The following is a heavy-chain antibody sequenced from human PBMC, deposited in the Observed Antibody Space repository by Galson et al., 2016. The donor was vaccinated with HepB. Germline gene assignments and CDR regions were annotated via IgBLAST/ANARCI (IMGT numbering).Heavy chain of an antibody. CDR3: AREGAEMAVAGTAFDY. CDR1: EFTFSTYG. CDR2: IWHDGSNK. J-gene: IGHJ4*02. D-gene: IGHD6-19*01. V-gene: IGHV3-33*01. Sequence: SLRLSCAASEFTFSTYGMHWVRQAPGKGLEWVALIWHDGSNKFYVDSVKGRFTISRDNSKNTLYLQMNSLRAEDTAVYYCAREGAEMAVAGTAFDYWGQGTLVTVSS.